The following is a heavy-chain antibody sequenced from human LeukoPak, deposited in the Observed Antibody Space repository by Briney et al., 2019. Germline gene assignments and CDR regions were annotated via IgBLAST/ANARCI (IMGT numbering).Heavy chain of an antibody. CDR2: ISGSGGST. CDR3: AKDLKMTNYFDY. CDR1: GFTFSGYA. V-gene: IGHV3-23*01. D-gene: IGHD5-24*01. J-gene: IGHJ4*02. Sequence: GVSLRLSCAASGFTFSGYAMSWVRQAPGKGLEWVSAISGSGGSTYYADSVKGRFTISRDNSKNTLYLQMNSLRAEDTAVYYCAKDLKMTNYFDYWGQGTLVTVSS.